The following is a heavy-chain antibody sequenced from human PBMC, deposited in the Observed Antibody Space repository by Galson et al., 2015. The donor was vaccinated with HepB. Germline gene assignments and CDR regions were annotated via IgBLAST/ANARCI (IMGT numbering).Heavy chain of an antibody. CDR1: GGSISSYY. J-gene: IGHJ4*02. D-gene: IGHD3-22*01. CDR3: ARLGAYYDSSGYYIADY. Sequence: ETLSLTCTISGGSISSYYWSWIRQPPGKGLEWIGYIYYSGSTNYNPSLKSRVTISVDTSKNQFSLKLSSVTAADTAVYYCARLGAYYDSSGYYIADYWGQGTLVTVSS. CDR2: IYYSGST. V-gene: IGHV4-59*08.